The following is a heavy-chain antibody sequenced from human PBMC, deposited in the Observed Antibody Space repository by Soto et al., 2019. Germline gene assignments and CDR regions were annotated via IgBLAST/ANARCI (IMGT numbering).Heavy chain of an antibody. CDR1: GYTFTSYG. CDR3: AKDVITIFSHYYYGMDV. Sequence: SVKVSCKASGYTFTSYGISWVRQAPGQGLEWMGWIIPILGIANYAQKFQGRVTITADKSKNTLYLQMNSLRAEDTAVYYCAKDVITIFSHYYYGMDVWGQGTTVTVSS. CDR2: IIPILGIA. V-gene: IGHV1-69*10. J-gene: IGHJ6*02. D-gene: IGHD3-3*01.